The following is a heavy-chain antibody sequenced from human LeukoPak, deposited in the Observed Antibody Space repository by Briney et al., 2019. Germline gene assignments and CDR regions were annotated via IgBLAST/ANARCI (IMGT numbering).Heavy chain of an antibody. CDR1: GFTVSSNC. CDR3: ARTGTNYYYGMDV. Sequence: GGSLRLSCAASGFTVSSNCMSWVRQAPGKGLEWVSVIYSGGSTYYADSVKGRFTISRDNSKNTLYLQMNSLRAEDTAVYYCARTGTNYYYGMDVWGQGTTVTVSS. J-gene: IGHJ6*02. V-gene: IGHV3-66*01. CDR2: IYSGGST. D-gene: IGHD1-1*01.